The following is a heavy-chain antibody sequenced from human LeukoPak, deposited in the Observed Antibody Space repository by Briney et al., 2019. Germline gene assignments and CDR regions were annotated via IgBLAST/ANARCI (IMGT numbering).Heavy chain of an antibody. CDR3: ARGHWGLDP. Sequence: GGSLRLSCAVFGLTSKNSWMTWVRQAPGKGLEWVATLNQDGGEKYYVDSVKGRFTISRDNAKNSLYLQMNSLRADDTAVYYCARGHWGLDPWGQGTLVIVSS. V-gene: IGHV3-7*03. D-gene: IGHD7-27*01. CDR1: GLTSKNSW. CDR2: LNQDGGEK. J-gene: IGHJ5*02.